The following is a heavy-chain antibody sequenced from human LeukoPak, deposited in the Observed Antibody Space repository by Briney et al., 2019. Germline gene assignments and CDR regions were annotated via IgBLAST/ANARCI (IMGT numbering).Heavy chain of an antibody. J-gene: IGHJ6*02. CDR3: AKDIMGMAYCGGDCYSVARYYYGMDV. D-gene: IGHD2-21*02. V-gene: IGHV3-9*01. CDR2: ISWNSGSI. CDR1: GFTFDDYA. Sequence: GGSLRLSCAASGFTFDDYAMHWVRQAPGKGLEWVLGISWNSGSIGYADSVKGRFTISRDNAKNSLYLQMNSLRAEDTALYYCAKDIMGMAYCGGDCYSVARYYYGMDVWGQGTTVTVSS.